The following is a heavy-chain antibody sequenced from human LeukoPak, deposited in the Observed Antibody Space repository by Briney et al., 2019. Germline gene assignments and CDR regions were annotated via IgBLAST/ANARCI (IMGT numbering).Heavy chain of an antibody. V-gene: IGHV4-30-4*01. J-gene: IGHJ6*02. D-gene: IGHD1-26*01. Sequence: PSETLSLTCTVSGGSISSGDYYWSWIRQPPGKGLEWIGYIYYSGSTYYNPSLKSRVTISVDTSKNQFSLKLSSVTAADTAVYYCARDRDSGSYWDCYYYGMDVWGQGTTVTVSS. CDR3: ARDRDSGSYWDCYYYGMDV. CDR1: GGSISSGDYY. CDR2: IYYSGST.